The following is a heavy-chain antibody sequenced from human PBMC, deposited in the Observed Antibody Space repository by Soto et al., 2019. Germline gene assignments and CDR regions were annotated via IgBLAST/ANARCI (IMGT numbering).Heavy chain of an antibody. CDR3: ARQRGQASVNCFLCTMDV. CDR2: ICPDDSAT. CDR1: GSTFSTYW. J-gene: IGHJ6*02. V-gene: IGHV5-51*01. D-gene: IGHD2-21*01. Sequence: GESLKISCQSSGSTFSTYWVAWVRQRPGKALGWLGLICPDDSATRYNPSFRGQVTISSEDPSSTIFLQWRRLKPSDTATYYCARQRGQASVNCFLCTMDVWCQVTTVTVSS.